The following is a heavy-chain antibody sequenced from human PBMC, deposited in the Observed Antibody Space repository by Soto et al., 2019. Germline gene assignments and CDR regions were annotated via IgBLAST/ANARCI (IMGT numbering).Heavy chain of an antibody. V-gene: IGHV5-51*01. Sequence: PGESLKISCKGSGYSFTSYWIGWVRQMPGKGLEWMGIIYPGDSDTRYSPSFQGQVTISADASTGTAFLQWSSLKASDTATYFCARHRTLDYESSDYYSCYFDNWGQGSQVTVSS. CDR2: IYPGDSDT. CDR3: ARHRTLDYESSDYYSCYFDN. J-gene: IGHJ4*02. D-gene: IGHD3-22*01. CDR1: GYSFTSYW.